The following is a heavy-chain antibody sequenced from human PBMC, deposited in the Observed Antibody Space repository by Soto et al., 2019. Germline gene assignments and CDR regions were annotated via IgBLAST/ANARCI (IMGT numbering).Heavy chain of an antibody. D-gene: IGHD6-6*01. V-gene: IGHV4-34*01. J-gene: IGHJ4*02. CDR2: INHSGST. CDR3: ARVGILDSSSSSMIISAFDY. Sequence: PSETLSLTCAVYGGSFSGYYWSWIRQPPGKGLEWIGEINHSGSTNYNPSLKSRVTISVDTSKNQFSLKLSSVTAADTAVYYCARVGILDSSSSSMIISAFDYWGQGTLVTVSS. CDR1: GGSFSGYY.